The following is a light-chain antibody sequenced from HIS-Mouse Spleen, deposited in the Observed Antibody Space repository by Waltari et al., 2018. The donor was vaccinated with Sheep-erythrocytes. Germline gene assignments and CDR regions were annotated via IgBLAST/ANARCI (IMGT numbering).Light chain of an antibody. V-gene: IGLV2-11*01. J-gene: IGLJ1*01. Sequence: QSALTQPRSVSGSPGQSVTISCTGTSSAVGGYNYVSWYQQTPGKAPKLMIYDVSKRPSGVPDRFSGSKSGNTASLTISGLQAEDEADYYCCSYAGSYNYVFGTGTKVTVL. CDR2: DVS. CDR3: CSYAGSYNYV. CDR1: SSAVGGYNY.